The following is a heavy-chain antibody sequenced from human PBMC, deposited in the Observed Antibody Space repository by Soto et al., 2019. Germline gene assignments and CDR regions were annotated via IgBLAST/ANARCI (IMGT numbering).Heavy chain of an antibody. V-gene: IGHV3-23*01. CDR1: GFTFTDFA. CDR3: AKGTRFNST. D-gene: IGHD4-4*01. J-gene: IGHJ5*02. Sequence: EVQLLESGGGLVQPGGSLRLSCAASGFTFTDFAMSWVRQAPGKGLEWVSTITGRGGSTNYADSVRGRFTISRDNSKNTLYLQMNSLRAEDTALYYCAKGTRFNSTCGQGTLVTVSS. CDR2: ITGRGGST.